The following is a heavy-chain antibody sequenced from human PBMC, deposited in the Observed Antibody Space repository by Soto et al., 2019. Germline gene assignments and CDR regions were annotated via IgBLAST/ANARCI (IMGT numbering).Heavy chain of an antibody. J-gene: IGHJ3*01. V-gene: IGHV3-74*01. CDR3: ARRDRGAFDL. CDR2: IHSDGSST. CDR1: GFTFSYYW. D-gene: IGHD2-21*02. Sequence: GGSLRLSCAASGFTFSYYWMHWVRQGPGQGLAWVSRIHSDGSSTTYADSVKGRFTISRDNAKNTLYLQMNSLRAEDTAVYYCARRDRGAFDLWCQGTMVSVS.